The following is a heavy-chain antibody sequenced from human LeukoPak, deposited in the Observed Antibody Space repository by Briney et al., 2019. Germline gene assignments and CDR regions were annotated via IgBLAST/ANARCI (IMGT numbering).Heavy chain of an antibody. V-gene: IGHV4-39*01. CDR1: GGSISSSRSY. D-gene: IGHD1-26*01. Sequence: PSETLSLTCTVSGGSISSSRSYWGWIRQTPGKGLEWIGTISYSGRTDYIPSLKSRVSISVDTSKNQFSLKLSSVIAADTAVYYCAGTRTGSYYGVYYWGQGTLVTVSS. CDR2: ISYSGRT. CDR3: AGTRTGSYYGVYY. J-gene: IGHJ4*02.